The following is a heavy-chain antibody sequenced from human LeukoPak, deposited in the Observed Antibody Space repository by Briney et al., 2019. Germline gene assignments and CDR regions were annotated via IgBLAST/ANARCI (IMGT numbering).Heavy chain of an antibody. Sequence: GGSLRLSCAASGFTFSSYTMGWVRQPPGKGLEWVSAIRGSSGSTYYADSVKGRFTISRDNFKNILYLQMNSLRAEDTALYYCAKDPRGYSGYDIDYWGQGTLVTVSS. CDR2: IRGSSGST. D-gene: IGHD5-12*01. V-gene: IGHV3-23*01. CDR3: AKDPRGYSGYDIDY. J-gene: IGHJ4*02. CDR1: GFTFSSYT.